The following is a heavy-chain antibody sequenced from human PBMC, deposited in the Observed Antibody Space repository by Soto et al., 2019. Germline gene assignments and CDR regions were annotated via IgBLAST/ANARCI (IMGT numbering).Heavy chain of an antibody. CDR1: GFTFSDYY. CDR2: ISSSGNTI. D-gene: IGHD3-22*01. V-gene: IGHV3-11*01. Sequence: QVQLVESGGGLVQTSGSLRIACVASGFTFSDYYMSWVRQAPGKGLEWVSYISSSGNTIYYADSVKGRFTISRDNAKNSVYLQMNSLRADDTALHFCAKMSSENYYDPVFSWGQGTLVTVSS. CDR3: AKMSSENYYDPVFS. J-gene: IGHJ4*02.